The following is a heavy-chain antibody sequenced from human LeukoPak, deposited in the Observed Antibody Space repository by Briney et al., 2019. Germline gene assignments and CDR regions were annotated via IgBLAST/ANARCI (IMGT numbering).Heavy chain of an antibody. V-gene: IGHV4-59*01. CDR1: GGSFSGYY. D-gene: IGHD5-18*01. Sequence: SETLSLTCAVYGGSFSGYYWSWIRQPPGKGLEWIGYIYYSGSTNYNPSLKSRVTISVDTSKNQFSLKLSSVTAADTAVYYCAGGGGYSYGYAFDIWGQGTMVTVSS. CDR2: IYYSGST. J-gene: IGHJ3*02. CDR3: AGGGGYSYGYAFDI.